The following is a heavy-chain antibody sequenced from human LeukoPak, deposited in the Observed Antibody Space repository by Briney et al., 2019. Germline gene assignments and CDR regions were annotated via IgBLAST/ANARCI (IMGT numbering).Heavy chain of an antibody. Sequence: GGSLRLSCAASGFTVSSNYMSWVRQAPGKGLEWVSVIYSGGSTYYAHSVKGRFTISRDNSKNTLSLQMNSLRAEDTAVYYCAREVDTAVDYWGQGTLVTVSS. D-gene: IGHD5-18*01. CDR1: GFTVSSNY. V-gene: IGHV3-53*01. J-gene: IGHJ4*02. CDR2: IYSGGST. CDR3: AREVDTAVDY.